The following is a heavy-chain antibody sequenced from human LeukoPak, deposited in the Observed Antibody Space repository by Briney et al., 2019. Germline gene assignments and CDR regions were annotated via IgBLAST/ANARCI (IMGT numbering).Heavy chain of an antibody. Sequence: GGSLRLSCAASGFTFSTYSMNWVRQAPGKGLEWVSFISTSSSYIYFADSLKGRFTVSRDNAKNSLYLQMNSLRAEDTAVYYCASLHGDYVYWGQGTLVTVSS. J-gene: IGHJ4*02. D-gene: IGHD4-17*01. CDR2: ISTSSSYI. CDR3: ASLHGDYVY. V-gene: IGHV3-21*01. CDR1: GFTFSTYS.